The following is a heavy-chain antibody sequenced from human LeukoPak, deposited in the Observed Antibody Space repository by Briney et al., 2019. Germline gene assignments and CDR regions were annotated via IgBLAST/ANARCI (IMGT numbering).Heavy chain of an antibody. V-gene: IGHV3-7*01. CDR1: GFTFSSYW. D-gene: IGHD3-10*01. Sequence: PGGSLRLSCAASGFTFSSYWMSWVRQAPGKGLEWVANIKQDGSEKYYVDSVKGRFTISRDNSKNTLYLQMNSLRAEDTAVYYCAKTSGITMVRGVTMPEYYFDYWGQGTLVTVSS. J-gene: IGHJ4*02. CDR3: AKTSGITMVRGVTMPEYYFDY. CDR2: IKQDGSEK.